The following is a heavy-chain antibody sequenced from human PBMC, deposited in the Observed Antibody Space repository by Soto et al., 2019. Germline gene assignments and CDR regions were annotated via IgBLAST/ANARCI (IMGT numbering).Heavy chain of an antibody. V-gene: IGHV3-30*18. CDR2: ISYDGSNK. Sequence: QVQLVESGGGVVQPGRSLRLSCAASRFTFSSYGMHWVRQAPGKGLEWVAVISYDGSNKYYADSVKGRFTISRDNSKNTLYLQMNSLRAEDTAVYYCAKDYDFWSGRSPIDYWGQGTLVTVSS. CDR1: RFTFSSYG. CDR3: AKDYDFWSGRSPIDY. D-gene: IGHD3-3*01. J-gene: IGHJ4*02.